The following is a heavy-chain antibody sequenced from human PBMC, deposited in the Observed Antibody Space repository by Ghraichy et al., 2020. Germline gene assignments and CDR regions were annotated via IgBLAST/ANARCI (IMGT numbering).Heavy chain of an antibody. CDR3: ARRTAAAAGNNWFDP. CDR2: IYYSGST. Sequence: SETLSLTCTVSGGSVSSGSYYWSWIRQPPGKGLEWIVYIYYSGSTNYNPSLKSRVTISVDTSKNQFSLKLSSVTAADTAVYYCARRTAAAAGNNWFDPWGQGTLVTVSS. CDR1: GGSVSSGSYY. J-gene: IGHJ5*02. V-gene: IGHV4-61*01. D-gene: IGHD6-13*01.